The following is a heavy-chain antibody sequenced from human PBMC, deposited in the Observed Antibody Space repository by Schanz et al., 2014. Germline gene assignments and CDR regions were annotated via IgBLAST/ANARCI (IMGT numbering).Heavy chain of an antibody. CDR3: ARAGQDYSDSSGYATYYFGN. Sequence: QVQLVQSGAEVKPPGASVRVSCKASGGTFSSFAIFWVRQAPGQGLEWMGTIIPILDITNYAQKFQGRVTITADKSTSTAYMELSNLRSEDTAVYYCARAGQDYSDSSGYATYYFGNWGQGTLVTVSS. D-gene: IGHD3-22*01. V-gene: IGHV1-69*09. CDR2: IIPILDIT. J-gene: IGHJ4*02. CDR1: GGTFSSFA.